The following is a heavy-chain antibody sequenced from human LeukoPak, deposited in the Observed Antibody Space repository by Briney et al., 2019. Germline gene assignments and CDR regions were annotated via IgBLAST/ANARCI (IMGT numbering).Heavy chain of an antibody. CDR1: GXSISSYY. V-gene: IGHV4-4*07. Sequence: SETLSLTCTVFGXSISSYYWSWIRQPAGKGLQWIGRICSSGSTNYNPSLKSRVTMSVDTSKNQFSLRLSSVTAADTAVYYCARDLGFWSGPDYWGQGTLVTVSS. CDR2: ICSSGST. D-gene: IGHD3-3*01. J-gene: IGHJ4*02. CDR3: ARDLGFWSGPDY.